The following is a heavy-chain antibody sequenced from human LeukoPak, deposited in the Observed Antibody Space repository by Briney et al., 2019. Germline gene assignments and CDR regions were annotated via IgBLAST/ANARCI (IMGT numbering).Heavy chain of an antibody. CDR3: ARDGNDILTGLYYFDY. CDR2: IKQDGSEK. Sequence: PGGSLRLFCAASGFTLSSYWMSWVRQAPGKGLEWVANIKQDGSEKYYVDSVKGRFTISRDNAKNSLYLQMNSLRAEDTAVYYCARDGNDILTGLYYFDYWGQGTLVTVSS. CDR1: GFTLSSYW. V-gene: IGHV3-7*01. D-gene: IGHD3-9*01. J-gene: IGHJ4*02.